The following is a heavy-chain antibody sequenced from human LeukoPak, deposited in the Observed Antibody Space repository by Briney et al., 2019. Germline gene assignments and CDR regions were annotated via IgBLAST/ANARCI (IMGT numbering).Heavy chain of an antibody. CDR1: GGSISDYY. D-gene: IGHD5-24*01. CDR2: IHPIGGT. V-gene: IGHV4-59*01. J-gene: IGHJ6*03. CDR3: ARGFKRRDGYNPPNPNYYYYMDV. Sequence: PSETLSLTCTVAGGSISDYYWTWVRPPPEKGLEWIGYIHPIGGTNYNPSLKSRFTISVDTSKNQLSLKLSSVTAADTAVYYCARGFKRRDGYNPPNPNYYYYMDVWGKGTTVTVSS.